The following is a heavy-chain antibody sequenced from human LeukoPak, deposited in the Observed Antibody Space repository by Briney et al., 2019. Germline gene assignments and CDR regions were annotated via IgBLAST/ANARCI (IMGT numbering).Heavy chain of an antibody. CDR3: ATYSGYSSSWHPTHYYYYMDV. J-gene: IGHJ6*03. CDR2: VSWDGETT. Sequence: PGGSLRLSCAASGFTFHNYGMSWVRQVPGKGLEWISSVSWDGETTGYADSVKCRFSISRDNSKNSLYLQMNSLRAEDTALYYCATYSGYSSSWHPTHYYYYMDVWGKGTTVTVSS. V-gene: IGHV3-20*04. CDR1: GFTFHNYG. D-gene: IGHD6-13*01.